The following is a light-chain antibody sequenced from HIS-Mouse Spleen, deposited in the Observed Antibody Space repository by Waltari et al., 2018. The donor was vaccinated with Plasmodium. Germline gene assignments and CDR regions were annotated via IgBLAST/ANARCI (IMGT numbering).Light chain of an antibody. Sequence: QSALTQPRSVSGSPGQSVTISCTGTSSDVGGYNYVPWYQRHPGKAPKLMIYDVSKRPSGVPDRCSGAKSGNTASLTISGLQAEDEADYYCCSYAGSYTYVFGTGTKVTVL. CDR2: DVS. CDR3: CSYAGSYTYV. V-gene: IGLV2-11*01. CDR1: SSDVGGYNY. J-gene: IGLJ1*01.